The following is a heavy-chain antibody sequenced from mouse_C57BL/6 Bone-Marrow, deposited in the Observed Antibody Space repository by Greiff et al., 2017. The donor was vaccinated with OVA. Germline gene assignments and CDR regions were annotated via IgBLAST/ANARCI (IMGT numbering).Heavy chain of an antibody. V-gene: IGHV1-55*01. CDR1: GYTFTSYW. J-gene: IGHJ4*01. Sequence: QVQLQQPGAELVKPGASVTMSCKASGYTFTSYWITWVKQRPGQGLVWIGDIYPGSGSTNYNENFKSKATLTVDTSSSTAYMQLSILTSDDSAVYYCASGGNYHSYAMDYWGQGTSVTVSS. CDR3: ASGGNYHSYAMDY. CDR2: IYPGSGST. D-gene: IGHD2-1*01.